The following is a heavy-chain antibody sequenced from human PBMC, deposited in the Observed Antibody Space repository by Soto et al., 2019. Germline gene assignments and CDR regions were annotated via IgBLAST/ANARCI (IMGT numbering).Heavy chain of an antibody. CDR1: GYTFTGYY. Sequence: QVQLVQSGAEVKKPGASVKVSCKASGYTFTGYYMHWVRQAPGQGLEWMGWINPNSGGTNYAQKFQGWVTMTRDTSISTAYMELSRLRSDDTAVYYCARDPTAMVMCEYSGLGAFDIWGQGTMVTVSS. D-gene: IGHD5-18*01. CDR3: ARDPTAMVMCEYSGLGAFDI. CDR2: INPNSGGT. J-gene: IGHJ3*02. V-gene: IGHV1-2*04.